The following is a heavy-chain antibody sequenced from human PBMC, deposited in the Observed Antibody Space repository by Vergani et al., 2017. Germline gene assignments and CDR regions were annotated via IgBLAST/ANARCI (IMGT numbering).Heavy chain of an antibody. CDR1: GFTSSYYG. D-gene: IGHD2-15*01. J-gene: IGHJ1*01. V-gene: IGHV3-30*03. CDR3: ATKSCGTPGCQIGYFRE. Sequence: QVHLMESGGGVVQPGRSLRLSCVVSGFTSSYYGRHWVRQAPGKGLEWVAVISYDGTQKYYADSVKGRFTISRDNSKSTLYLQMNSLRTEDTAVYYCATKSCGTPGCQIGYFREWGQGTLVTVSS. CDR2: ISYDGTQK.